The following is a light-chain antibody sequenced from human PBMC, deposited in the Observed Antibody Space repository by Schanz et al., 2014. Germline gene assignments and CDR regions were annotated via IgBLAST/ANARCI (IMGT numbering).Light chain of an antibody. V-gene: IGKV2-28*01. J-gene: IGKJ4*01. Sequence: DIAMTQSPLSLPVTLGEPASISCRSSQSLLHSNGYYYLEWYLQKPGQSPQLLIHLGSTRASGVPDRFSGSGSGTDFTLKISRVEAEDVGVYYCMQTLQAPLTFGGGTKVEIK. CDR3: MQTLQAPLT. CDR2: LGS. CDR1: QSLLHSNGYYY.